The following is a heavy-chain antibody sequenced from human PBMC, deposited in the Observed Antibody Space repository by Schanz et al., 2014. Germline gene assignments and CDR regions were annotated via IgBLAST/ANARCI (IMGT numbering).Heavy chain of an antibody. CDR2: LSGGSSSI. V-gene: IGHV3-21*01. Sequence: VQLVESGGGVVQPGRSLRLSCAASGFSFSTYAMHWVRQAPGKGLEWVSSLSGGSSSIFYADSVKGRFTISRDNARYSLYLEMNSLRAEDTAVYYCARGRARQLVHWFDPWGQGTLVTVSS. J-gene: IGHJ5*02. CDR1: GFSFSTYA. CDR3: ARGRARQLVHWFDP. D-gene: IGHD6-13*01.